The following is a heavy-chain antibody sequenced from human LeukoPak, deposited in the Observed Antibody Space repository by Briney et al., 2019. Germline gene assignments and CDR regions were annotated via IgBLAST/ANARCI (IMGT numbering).Heavy chain of an antibody. D-gene: IGHD6-13*01. J-gene: IGHJ4*02. V-gene: IGHV4-39*01. CDR1: GGSISSSSYY. CDR2: IYYSGST. Sequence: SETLSLTCTVSGGSISSSSYYWGWIRQPPGKGLEWIGNIYYSGSTYYNPSLKSRVTISVDTSKNQFSLKLSSVTAADTAVYYCARRVVVGQQLFSFDYCGQGTLVTVSS. CDR3: ARRVVVGQQLFSFDY.